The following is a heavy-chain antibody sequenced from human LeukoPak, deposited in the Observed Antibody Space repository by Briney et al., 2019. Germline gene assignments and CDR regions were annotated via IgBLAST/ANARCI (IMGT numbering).Heavy chain of an antibody. CDR2: IKQDGSEK. CDR1: GFTFSSYW. CDR3: ARVGGVEWELLRNDAIDI. J-gene: IGHJ3*02. Sequence: PGGSLRLSCAASGFTFSSYWMSWVRQAPGKGLEWVANIKQDGSEKYYVDSVKGRFTISRDNAKNSLYLQMNSLRAEDTAVYYCARVGGVEWELLRNDAIDIWGQGTMVTVSS. V-gene: IGHV3-7*01. D-gene: IGHD1-26*01.